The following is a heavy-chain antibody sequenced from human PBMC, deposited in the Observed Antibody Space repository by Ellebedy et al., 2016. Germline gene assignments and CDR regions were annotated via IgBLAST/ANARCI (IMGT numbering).Heavy chain of an antibody. J-gene: IGHJ4*02. CDR1: GFTFSSYW. Sequence: GESLKISCAASGFTFSSYWMHWVRQAPGKGLVWVSRIDERERVTNYAGSVKGRFTISRDDSKNTVYLQMNSLRAEDTAIYYCARDLSGSYSIDYWGQGTLVTVSS. CDR2: IDERERVT. CDR3: ARDLSGSYSIDY. D-gene: IGHD1-26*01. V-gene: IGHV3-74*01.